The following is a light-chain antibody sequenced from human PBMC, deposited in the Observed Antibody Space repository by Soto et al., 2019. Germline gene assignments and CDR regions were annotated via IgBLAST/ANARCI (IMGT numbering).Light chain of an antibody. V-gene: IGLV2-14*01. J-gene: IGLJ2*01. CDR1: SSDVGGYNY. CDR3: SSYTSSSTRVV. Sequence: QSALTQPASVPGSPGQSITISCTGTSSDVGGYNYVSWYQQHPGKAPKLMIYEVSNRPSGVYNRFSGSKSGNTASLTISGLQAEDEADYYCSSYTSSSTRVVFGGGTKLTVL. CDR2: EVS.